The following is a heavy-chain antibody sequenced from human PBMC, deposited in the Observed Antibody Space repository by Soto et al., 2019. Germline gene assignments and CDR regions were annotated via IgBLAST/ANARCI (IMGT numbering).Heavy chain of an antibody. J-gene: IGHJ4*02. V-gene: IGHV4-34*01. Sequence: PSEPLSLTCAVYGGSFSVYYWSWIRQPPGKGLEWIGEINHSGSTNYNPSLKSRVTISVDTSKNQFSLKLSSVTAADTAVYYCASRSYSSSTAVYFDYWGQGTLVTVSS. CDR1: GGSFSVYY. D-gene: IGHD6-6*01. CDR2: INHSGST. CDR3: ASRSYSSSTAVYFDY.